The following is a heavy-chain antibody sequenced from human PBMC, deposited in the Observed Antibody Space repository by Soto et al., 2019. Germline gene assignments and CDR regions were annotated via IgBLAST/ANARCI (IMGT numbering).Heavy chain of an antibody. J-gene: IGHJ4*02. CDR2: IYWNDDK. CDR1: GFSLSTSGVG. V-gene: IGHV2-5*01. Sequence: QITLKESGPTLVKPTQTLTLTCTFSGFSLSTSGVGVGWIRQPPGKALEWLALIYWNDDKRYSPSLKSRLTITKDTSKNQVVLTMTNMDPVDTATYYCAHRPPIAHFDWLLYPYFDYWGQGTLVTVSS. CDR3: AHRPPIAHFDWLLYPYFDY. D-gene: IGHD3-9*01.